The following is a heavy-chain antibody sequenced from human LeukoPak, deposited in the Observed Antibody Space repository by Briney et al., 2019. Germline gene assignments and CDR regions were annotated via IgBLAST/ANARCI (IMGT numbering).Heavy chain of an antibody. CDR2: INPNSGGT. CDR1: GYTFTGYC. CDR3: ARTVRYDFWSGYHLSY. J-gene: IGHJ4*02. V-gene: IGHV1-2*02. D-gene: IGHD3-3*01. Sequence: ASVKVSCKASGYTFTGYCMHWVRQAPGQGAEWMGWINPNSGGTNYAQKFQGRVTMTRDTSISTADRELSGLRSGDTAVSYCARTVRYDFWSGYHLSYWGQGTLVTVSS.